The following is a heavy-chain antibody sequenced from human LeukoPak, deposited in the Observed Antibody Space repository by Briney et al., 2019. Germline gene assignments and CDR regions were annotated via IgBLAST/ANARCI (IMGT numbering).Heavy chain of an antibody. CDR3: ARYSSSTFDAFDI. CDR1: GFTFSSYS. CDR2: ISSSSSYI. V-gene: IGHV3-21*01. Sequence: PGGSLRLSCAASGFTFSSYSMNWVRQAPGRGLEWISSISSSSSYIYYADSVKGRFTISRDNAKNSMYLQMNSLRAEDTALYYCARYSSSTFDAFDIWGQGTMVTVSS. D-gene: IGHD6-6*01. J-gene: IGHJ3*02.